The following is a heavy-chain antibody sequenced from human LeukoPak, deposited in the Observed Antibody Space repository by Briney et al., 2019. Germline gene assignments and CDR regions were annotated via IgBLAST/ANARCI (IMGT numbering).Heavy chain of an antibody. V-gene: IGHV3-23*01. CDR2: ISGSGGST. CDR3: AKRLGAGGFPFDY. Sequence: PGRSLRLSCTASGFTFGDYAMSWVRQAPGKGLEWVSAISGSGGSTYYADSVKGRFTISRDNSKNTLYLQMNSLRAEDTAVYYCAKRLGAGGFPFDYWGQGTLVTVSS. CDR1: GFTFGDYA. J-gene: IGHJ4*02. D-gene: IGHD1-26*01.